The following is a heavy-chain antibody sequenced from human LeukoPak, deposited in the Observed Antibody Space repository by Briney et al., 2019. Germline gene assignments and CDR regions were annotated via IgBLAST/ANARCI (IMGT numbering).Heavy chain of an antibody. CDR1: GGTFSSYA. CDR3: ARAFRPYDFWSGYPVNYYYYYMDV. CDR2: MNPNSGNT. D-gene: IGHD3-3*01. Sequence: ASVKVSCKASGGTFSSYAISWVRQAPGQGLEWMGWMNPNSGNTGYAQKFQGRVTMTRNTSISTAYMELSSLRSEDTAVYYCARAFRPYDFWSGYPVNYYYYYMDVWGKGTTVTVSS. J-gene: IGHJ6*03. V-gene: IGHV1-8*02.